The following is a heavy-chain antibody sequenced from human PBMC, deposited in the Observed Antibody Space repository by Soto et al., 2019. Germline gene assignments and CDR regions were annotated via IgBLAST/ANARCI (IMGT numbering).Heavy chain of an antibody. Sequence: QVPLQESGPGLVKPSQTLSLPCTVSGGSISSGGYYWSWIRQHPGKGLEWIGYIYYSGSTYYNPTLKSRVAISVDSSKNQCALKLSSWTAGETSVYYCARFKGDWFDPWGKGTLVSVSS. J-gene: IGHJ5*02. CDR1: GGSISSGGYY. CDR3: ARFKGDWFDP. V-gene: IGHV4-31*03. CDR2: IYYSGST.